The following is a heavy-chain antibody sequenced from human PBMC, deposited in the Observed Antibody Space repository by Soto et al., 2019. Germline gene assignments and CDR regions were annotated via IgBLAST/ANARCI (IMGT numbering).Heavy chain of an antibody. CDR1: GFSLSTSGVG. J-gene: IGHJ5*02. D-gene: IGHD3-22*01. V-gene: IGHV2-5*02. CDR2: FYWDDDK. Sequence: QITLKESGPTLVKPTQTLTLTCTFSGFSLSTSGVGVGWIRQPPGKALEWLALFYWDDDKRYSPSLKSRLTITKDSSTNTVVLTMTNMDPVDRATYYCAHSLIGYYYDSSGSNWFDPWGQGTLVTVSS. CDR3: AHSLIGYYYDSSGSNWFDP.